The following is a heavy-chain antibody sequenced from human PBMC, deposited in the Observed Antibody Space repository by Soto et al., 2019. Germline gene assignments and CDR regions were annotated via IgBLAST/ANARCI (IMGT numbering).Heavy chain of an antibody. D-gene: IGHD3-10*01. CDR2: ISSSGSAI. CDR1: GFTLSDYY. V-gene: IGHV3-11*01. J-gene: IGHJ4*02. Sequence: GGSLRLSCAASGFTLSDYYMSWIRQAPGKGLEWVSYISSSGSAIYYADSVRGRFTISRDNAKNSLYLQMNSRRAADTAVYYCARDRAEVDYWGQGTLVTVSS. CDR3: ARDRAEVDY.